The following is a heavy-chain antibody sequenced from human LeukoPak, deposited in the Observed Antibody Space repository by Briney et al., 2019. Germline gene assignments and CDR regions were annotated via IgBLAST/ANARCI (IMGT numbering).Heavy chain of an antibody. CDR3: ARSGYYYDSSGSSS. CDR1: GFAVSSNY. CDR2: ISGVGST. Sequence: GGSLRLSCAASGFAVSSNYMSWVRQAPGKGLEWVPSISGVGSTSYADSVKGRFTISRDNSRSTLYLLMDSLRAEDTAVYYCARSGYYYDSSGSSSWGQGTLVTVSS. V-gene: IGHV3-66*01. D-gene: IGHD3-22*01. J-gene: IGHJ5*02.